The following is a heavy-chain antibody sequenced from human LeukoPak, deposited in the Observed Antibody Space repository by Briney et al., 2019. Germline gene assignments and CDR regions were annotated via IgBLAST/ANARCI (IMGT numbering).Heavy chain of an antibody. Sequence: PSETLSLTCTVSGGSISSYYWSWIRQPPGKGLEWIGYIYYSGSTTYKPSLKSRVTISVDTSKNQFSLKLSPVTAADTAVYYCARGDCSGGSCYLLDYWGQGTLVTVSS. D-gene: IGHD2-15*01. CDR3: ARGDCSGGSCYLLDY. V-gene: IGHV4-59*01. CDR1: GGSISSYY. J-gene: IGHJ4*02. CDR2: IYYSGST.